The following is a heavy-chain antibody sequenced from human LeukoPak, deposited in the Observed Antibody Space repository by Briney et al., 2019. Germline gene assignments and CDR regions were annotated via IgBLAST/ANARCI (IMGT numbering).Heavy chain of an antibody. V-gene: IGHV4-34*01. CDR1: GGSFSGYY. J-gene: IGHJ6*02. D-gene: IGHD3-10*01. Sequence: SGTLSLTCAVYGGSFSGYYWSWIRQPPGKGLEWIGEINHSGSTNYNPPLKSRVTISVDTSKNQFSLKLSSVTAADTAVYYCATGYYGSGSRPALLYYYYGMDVWGQGTTVTVSS. CDR3: ATGYYGSGSRPALLYYYYGMDV. CDR2: INHSGST.